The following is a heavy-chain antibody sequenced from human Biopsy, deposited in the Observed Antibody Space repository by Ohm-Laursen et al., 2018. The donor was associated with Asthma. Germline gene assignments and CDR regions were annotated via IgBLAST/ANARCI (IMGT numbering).Heavy chain of an antibody. J-gene: IGHJ5*02. Sequence: ASVKVSCKASGYTFTSNAIHWMRQAPGQSLEWMAWLNPVNGNTKYSQQFQGRVTITRDTSASTAYMELSSLTSEDTAVFYCAREVGTTRYDPWGQGTLVTVSS. CDR1: GYTFTSNA. CDR3: AREVGTTRYDP. CDR2: LNPVNGNT. D-gene: IGHD1-26*01. V-gene: IGHV1-3*01.